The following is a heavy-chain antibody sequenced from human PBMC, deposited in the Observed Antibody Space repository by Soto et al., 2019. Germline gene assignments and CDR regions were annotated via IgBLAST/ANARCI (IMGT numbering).Heavy chain of an antibody. D-gene: IGHD6-19*01. CDR2: IYYSGST. J-gene: IGHJ4*02. CDR3: ARHAIAVAGIFDY. V-gene: IGHV4-59*08. Sequence: SETLSLTCTVSGGSISTYYWSWIRQPPGKGLEWIGYIYYSGSTSYNPSLKNRVTISVDTSKNQFSLKLSSVTAADTAVYYCARHAIAVAGIFDYWGQGTLVTVSS. CDR1: GGSISTYY.